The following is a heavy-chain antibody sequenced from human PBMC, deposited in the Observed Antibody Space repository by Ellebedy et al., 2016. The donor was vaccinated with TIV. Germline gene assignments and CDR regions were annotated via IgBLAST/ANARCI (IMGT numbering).Heavy chain of an antibody. CDR1: GFTFYHYV. CDR2: ISRGSSYI. CDR3: ARDVSTDGWGAYFDC. D-gene: IGHD5-24*01. J-gene: IGHJ4*02. V-gene: IGHV3-21*01. Sequence: PGGSLRLSCEASGFTFYHYVMNWVRQAPGKGLEWVASISRGSSYIYYADSVKGRFAISRDNAKNSLYLQMNSLRAEETAVYFCARDVSTDGWGAYFDCWGQGTLVTVSS.